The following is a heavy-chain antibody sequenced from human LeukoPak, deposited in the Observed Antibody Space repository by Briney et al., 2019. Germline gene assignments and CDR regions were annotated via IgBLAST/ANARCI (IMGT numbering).Heavy chain of an antibody. CDR1: GFTFSSYS. CDR3: ARDSNDYGAPGWFDP. D-gene: IGHD4-17*01. CDR2: ISSSSSYI. Sequence: PGGSLRLSCAASGFTFSSYSMNWVRQAPGKGLEWVSSISSSSSYIYYADSVKGRFTISRDNAKNSLYLQMNSLRAEDTAVYYCARDSNDYGAPGWFDPWGQGTLATVSS. J-gene: IGHJ5*02. V-gene: IGHV3-21*01.